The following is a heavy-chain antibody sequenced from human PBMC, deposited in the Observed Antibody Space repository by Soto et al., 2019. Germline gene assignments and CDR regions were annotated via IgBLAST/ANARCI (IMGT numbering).Heavy chain of an antibody. D-gene: IGHD2-2*01. V-gene: IGHV1-69*01. CDR1: GGTFSSYA. Sequence: QVQLVQSGAEVKKPGSSVKVSCKASGGTFSSYAISWVRQAPGQGLEWMGGIIPIFGTANYAQKFQGRVTITADESTSTAYMELSSLRSEDTAVYYCARGCSSTSCYGGRYYYYGMDVWGQGTTVTVSS. CDR2: IIPIFGTA. J-gene: IGHJ6*02. CDR3: ARGCSSTSCYGGRYYYYGMDV.